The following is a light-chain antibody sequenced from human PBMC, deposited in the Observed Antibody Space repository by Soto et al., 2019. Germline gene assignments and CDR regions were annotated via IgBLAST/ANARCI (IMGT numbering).Light chain of an antibody. J-gene: IGLJ2*01. CDR2: YDS. Sequence: SSELTQPPSVSVAPGKTARISCGRNNIGTKSVHWYQQKPGQAPVLVFYYDSARPSGIPERFSGSNAGNTATLTISTVEAGDEADYYCQVWDRSSDHRVVFGGGTKLTVL. CDR3: QVWDRSSDHRVV. CDR1: NIGTKS. V-gene: IGLV3-21*04.